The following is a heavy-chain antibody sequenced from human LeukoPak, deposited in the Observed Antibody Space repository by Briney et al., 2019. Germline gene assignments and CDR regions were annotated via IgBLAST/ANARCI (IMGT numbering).Heavy chain of an antibody. V-gene: IGHV6-1*01. J-gene: IGHJ4*02. CDR3: ARDLGYSPYYFDY. CDR1: GDSVSSNSAA. D-gene: IGHD5-18*01. Sequence: SQTLSLTCAISGDSVSSNSAAWNWIRQSPSRVLEWLGGTYYRSKWYNDYAVSVKSRITINPDTSKNLLTLQLNSLTPEVTAVYYCARDLGYSPYYFDYWGQGTLVTVSS. CDR2: TYYRSKWYN.